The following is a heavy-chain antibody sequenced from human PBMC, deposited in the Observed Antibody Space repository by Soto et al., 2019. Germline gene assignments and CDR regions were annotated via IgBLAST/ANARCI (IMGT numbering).Heavy chain of an antibody. CDR2: ISHDESNK. CDR3: AREDESSGYAGTFHH. J-gene: IGHJ1*01. D-gene: IGHD3-22*01. Sequence: QVQLVESGGGVVQPGRSLRLSCAASGFTFSTYVMHWVRQAPGKGLEWVALISHDESNKHYADSVKGRFTISRDNSKNTLSRQVDSLRSEDTAVYYCAREDESSGYAGTFHHWGQGTLVTVST. CDR1: GFTFSTYV. V-gene: IGHV3-30-3*01.